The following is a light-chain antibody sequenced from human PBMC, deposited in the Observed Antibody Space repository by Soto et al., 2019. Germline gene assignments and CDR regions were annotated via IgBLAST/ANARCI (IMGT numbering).Light chain of an antibody. J-gene: IGKJ2*01. V-gene: IGKV3-15*01. CDR1: QSVGTN. Sequence: ETIMTQSPAPLSVSPGERATLSCRASQSVGTNLAWYQQKPGQAPRLLLYGVSTRATGIPARFSGSGSGTQFTLAISSLQSEDFAVYYCQQYNNWPPNTFGQGTKLEIK. CDR3: QQYNNWPPNT. CDR2: GVS.